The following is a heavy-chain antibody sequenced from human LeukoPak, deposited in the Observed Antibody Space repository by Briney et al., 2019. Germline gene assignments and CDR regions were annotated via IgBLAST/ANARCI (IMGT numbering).Heavy chain of an antibody. D-gene: IGHD3-3*01. V-gene: IGHV1-2*06. CDR3: ARDLPGVANYYGMDV. CDR2: INPNSGGT. Sequence: ASGKVSCKASGYTFTGYYMHWVRQAPGQGLERMGRINPNSGGTNYAQKFQGRVTMTRDTSISTAYMELSRLRSDDTAVYYCARDLPGVANYYGMDVWGQGTTVTVSS. J-gene: IGHJ6*02. CDR1: GYTFTGYY.